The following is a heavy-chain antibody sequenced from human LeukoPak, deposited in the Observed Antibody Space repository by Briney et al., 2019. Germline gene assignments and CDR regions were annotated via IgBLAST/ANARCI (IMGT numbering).Heavy chain of an antibody. CDR2: ISDSGGRT. Sequence: GGSLRLSCAVSGITLSNYGMSWVRQAPGKGLEWVAGISDSGGRTNYADSVKGRFTISRDNPKNTLYLQMNSLRAEDTAVYFCAKRGVVIRVIVVGFHKEAYYFDSWGQGALVTVSS. V-gene: IGHV3-23*01. CDR1: GITLSNYG. D-gene: IGHD2-15*01. J-gene: IGHJ4*02. CDR3: AKRGVVIRVIVVGFHKEAYYFDS.